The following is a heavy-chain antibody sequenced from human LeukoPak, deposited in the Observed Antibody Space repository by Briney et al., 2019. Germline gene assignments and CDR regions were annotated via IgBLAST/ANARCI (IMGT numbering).Heavy chain of an antibody. CDR2: INPNSGGT. Sequence: ASVKVSCKASGYTLPGYYMHWVRQAPGQGLEWMGWINPNSGGTNYAQKFQGRVTMTRDTSISTAYMALSRLRSDDTAVYYCAREHSSSSGKVFDYWGQGTLVTVSS. D-gene: IGHD6-6*01. V-gene: IGHV1-2*02. J-gene: IGHJ4*02. CDR1: GYTLPGYY. CDR3: AREHSSSSGKVFDY.